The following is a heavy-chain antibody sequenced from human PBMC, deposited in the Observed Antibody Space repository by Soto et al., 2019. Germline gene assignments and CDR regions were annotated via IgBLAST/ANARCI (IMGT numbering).Heavy chain of an antibody. D-gene: IGHD2-21*02. CDR3: THSRCGGDCLQSYSSHYYYGMDV. CDR1: GFSLSTGGVG. J-gene: IGHJ6*02. V-gene: IGHV2-5*02. CDR2: IYWDDDK. Sequence: QITLMESGPTLVKPTQTLTLTCTFSGFSLSTGGVGVGWIRQPPGKALEWLALIYWDDDKRYSQSRRSRLTITKDTYKNQVVLTMTNMDPVDTATYYCTHSRCGGDCLQSYSSHYYYGMDVWGQGTTVTVSS.